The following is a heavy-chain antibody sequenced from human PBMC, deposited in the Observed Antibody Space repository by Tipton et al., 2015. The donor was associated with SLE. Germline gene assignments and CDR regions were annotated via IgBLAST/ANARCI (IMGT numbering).Heavy chain of an antibody. CDR3: ATQLVDYFDY. Sequence: SLRLSCAASGFTFSTYGMHWVRQAPGKGLEWVAFIRYDGSNKNYADSVKGRFTISRDNSKNTLYLQMNSLRAEDTAVYYCATQLVDYFDYWGQGTLATVSS. V-gene: IGHV3-30*02. CDR1: GFTFSTYG. D-gene: IGHD6-6*01. J-gene: IGHJ4*02. CDR2: IRYDGSNK.